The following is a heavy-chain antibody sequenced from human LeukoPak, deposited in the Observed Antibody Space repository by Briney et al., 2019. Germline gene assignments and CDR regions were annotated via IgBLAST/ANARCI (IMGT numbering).Heavy chain of an antibody. D-gene: IGHD2-15*01. J-gene: IGHJ5*02. Sequence: SETLSLTCAVSGGSFSGYYWTWIRQPPGKGLEWIGSIYYSGSTYYNPSLKSRVTISVDTSKDQFSLKLSSVTAADTAVYYCARAGLGWFDPWGQGTLVTVSS. CDR3: ARAGLGWFDP. V-gene: IGHV4-34*01. CDR1: GGSFSGYY. CDR2: IYYSGST.